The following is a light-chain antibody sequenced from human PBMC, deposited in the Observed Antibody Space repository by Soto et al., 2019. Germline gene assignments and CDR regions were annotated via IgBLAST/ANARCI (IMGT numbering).Light chain of an antibody. J-gene: IGKJ1*01. CDR3: QQYNNWWT. V-gene: IGKV3-15*01. Sequence: EIVMTQSAASLSVSQGERATLSCRAGQSVSSNLAWYQQKPGQAPRLLIYGASTRATGIPARFTGSGSGTEFTLTISSLQFDDSAVYYCQQYNNWWTFGQGTKADIK. CDR2: GAS. CDR1: QSVSSN.